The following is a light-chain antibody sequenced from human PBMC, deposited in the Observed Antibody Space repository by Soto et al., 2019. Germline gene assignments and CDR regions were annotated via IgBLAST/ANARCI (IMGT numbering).Light chain of an antibody. CDR2: GAS. CDR3: QQYSTSPIS. CDR1: QVTSRY. Sequence: ENVLTQSPGTLSLSPVERATLSCRASQVTSRYLSWYQQRPGQAPRLLIYGASSRATGIPDRFSGSGSGTDFNLTISRLEPEDFAVYYCQQYSTSPISFGQGTRLEIK. J-gene: IGKJ5*01. V-gene: IGKV3-20*01.